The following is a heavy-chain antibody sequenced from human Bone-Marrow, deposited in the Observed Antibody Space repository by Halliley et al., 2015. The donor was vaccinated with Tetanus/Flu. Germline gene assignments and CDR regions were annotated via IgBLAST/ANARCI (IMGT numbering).Heavy chain of an antibody. J-gene: IGHJ4*02. D-gene: IGHD2-15*01. Sequence: KGRGWIGFIYYGSPSYTPSLGGRVSISIDTSKNQFSLGPPSVTAADTAVYYCARSSVVAADYWGQGTLVTVSS. CDR2: IYYGSP. CDR3: ARSSVVAADY. V-gene: IGHV4-30-4*01.